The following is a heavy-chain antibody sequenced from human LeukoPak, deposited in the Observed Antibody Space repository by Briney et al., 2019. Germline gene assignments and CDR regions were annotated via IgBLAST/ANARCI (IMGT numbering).Heavy chain of an antibody. CDR2: ISSSSSYI. D-gene: IGHD3-16*02. CDR1: GFTFSSYS. CDR3: ARKDDYVWGSYRP. J-gene: IGHJ5*02. V-gene: IGHV3-21*01. Sequence: PGGSLRLSCAASGFTFSSYSMNWVRQAPGKGLEWVSSISSSSSYIYYADSVKGRFTISRDNAKNSLYLQMNSLRAEDTAVYYCARKDDYVWGSYRPWGQGTLVTVSS.